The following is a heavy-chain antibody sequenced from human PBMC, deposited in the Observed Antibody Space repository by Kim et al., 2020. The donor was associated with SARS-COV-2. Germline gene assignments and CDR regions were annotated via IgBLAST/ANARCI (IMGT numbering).Heavy chain of an antibody. CDR2: ST. CDR3: ARHSNTYSSSWYGGYF. D-gene: IGHD6-13*01. V-gene: IGHV4-39*01. J-gene: IGHJ1*01. Sequence: STYYNPSLKSRVTISVDTSKNQFSLKLSSVTAADTAVYYCARHSNTYSSSWYGGYF.